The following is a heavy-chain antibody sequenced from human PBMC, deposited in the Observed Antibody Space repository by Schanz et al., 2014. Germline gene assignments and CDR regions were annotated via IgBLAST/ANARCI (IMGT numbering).Heavy chain of an antibody. Sequence: VQLVDSGGGLVKPGGSLRLSCAASGFTFRGYAMSWVRQAPGRGLEWVSAISGSGGSTYYADSVKGRFTISRDNSKNTLYLQMNSLRAEDTAVYYCAKGRFGELSAFDIWGQGTMVTVSS. V-gene: IGHV3-23*04. CDR3: AKGRFGELSAFDI. D-gene: IGHD3-10*01. J-gene: IGHJ3*02. CDR2: ISGSGGST. CDR1: GFTFRGYA.